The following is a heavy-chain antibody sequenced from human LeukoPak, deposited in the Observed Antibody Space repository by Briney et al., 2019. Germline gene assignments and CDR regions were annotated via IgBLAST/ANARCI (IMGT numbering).Heavy chain of an antibody. D-gene: IGHD3-22*01. J-gene: IGHJ6*03. Sequence: SVKVSCKASGGTFSSYAISWVRQAPGQGLEWMGGIIPIFGTANYAQKFQGRVTITADKSTSTAYMELSSLRSEDTAVYYCASHVYDSSGYRHGYYYYYMDVWGKGTTVTVSS. CDR3: ASHVYDSSGYRHGYYYYYMDV. V-gene: IGHV1-69*06. CDR2: IIPIFGTA. CDR1: GGTFSSYA.